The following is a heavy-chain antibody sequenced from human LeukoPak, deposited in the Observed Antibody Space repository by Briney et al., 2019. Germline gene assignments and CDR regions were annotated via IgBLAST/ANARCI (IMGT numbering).Heavy chain of an antibody. CDR3: ARVGSSSLDY. V-gene: IGHV3-74*01. CDR1: GFTFSSYW. D-gene: IGHD6-6*01. CDR2: INSDGKST. J-gene: IGHJ4*02. Sequence: GGSLRLSCAASGFTFSSYWMHWVRQAPGKGLVWVSRINSDGKSTSYADSVKGRFTISRDNAKNTLYLEMNSLRAEDTAVYYCARVGSSSLDYWGQGTLVTVFS.